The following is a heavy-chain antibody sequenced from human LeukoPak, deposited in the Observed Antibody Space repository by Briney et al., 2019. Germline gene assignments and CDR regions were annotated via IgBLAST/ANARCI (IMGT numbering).Heavy chain of an antibody. CDR3: AKDLSGSYPKGYYYYYYGMDV. Sequence: GGSLRLSCAASGFTFSSYGMHWVRQAPGKGLEWVAVISYDGSNKYYADSVKGRFTISRDNSKNTLYLQMNSLRAEDTAVYYCAKDLSGSYPKGYYYYYYGMDVWGQGTTVTVSS. CDR1: GFTFSSYG. D-gene: IGHD1-26*01. CDR2: ISYDGSNK. V-gene: IGHV3-30*18. J-gene: IGHJ6*02.